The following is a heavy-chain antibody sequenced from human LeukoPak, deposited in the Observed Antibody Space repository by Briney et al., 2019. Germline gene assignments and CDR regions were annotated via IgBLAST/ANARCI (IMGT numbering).Heavy chain of an antibody. CDR1: GGTFSSYA. Sequence: GASVKVSCKASGGTFSSYAISWVRQAPGQGLEWMGGIIPIFGTTNYAQKFQDRVTITADKSTSTAYMELSSLRSEDTALYYCARDGGWYKRELDHYYYYMDVWGKGTTVIVSS. D-gene: IGHD6-19*01. CDR3: ARDGGWYKRELDHYYYYMDV. J-gene: IGHJ6*03. CDR2: IIPIFGTT. V-gene: IGHV1-69*06.